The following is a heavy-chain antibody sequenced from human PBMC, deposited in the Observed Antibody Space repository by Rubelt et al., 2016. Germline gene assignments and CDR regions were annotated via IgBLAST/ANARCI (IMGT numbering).Heavy chain of an antibody. J-gene: IGHJ4*02. CDR3: ARSDIVATITDY. CDR1: GFTFSSYE. Sequence: EVQLVESGGGLVQPGGSLRLSCAASGFTFSSYEMNWVRQAPGKGLEWVSYISSSCSTIYYADSVQGRFTISRENAKTSLYLQMNGLRAEDTAVYYCARSDIVATITDYWGQGTLVTVSS. D-gene: IGHD5-12*01. CDR2: ISSSCSTI. V-gene: IGHV3-48*03.